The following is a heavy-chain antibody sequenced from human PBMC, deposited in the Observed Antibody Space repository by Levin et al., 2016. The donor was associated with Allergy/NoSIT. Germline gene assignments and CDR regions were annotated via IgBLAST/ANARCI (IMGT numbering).Heavy chain of an antibody. J-gene: IGHJ4*02. D-gene: IGHD3-16*01. Sequence: SETLSLTCAVSGGSISSGGYSWSWIRQPPGKGLEWIGYSYHSGSTYYNPSLKSRVTISVDRSKNQFSLKLSSVTAADTAVYYCASCYDDNYFDYWGQGTLVTVSS. CDR2: SYHSGST. V-gene: IGHV4-30-2*01. CDR1: GGSISSGGYS. CDR3: ASCYDDNYFDY.